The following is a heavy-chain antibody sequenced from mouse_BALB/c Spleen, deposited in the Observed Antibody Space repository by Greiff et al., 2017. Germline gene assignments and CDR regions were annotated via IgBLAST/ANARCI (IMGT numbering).Heavy chain of an antibody. D-gene: IGHD2-2*01. J-gene: IGHJ2*01. CDR2: INPDSSTI. CDR1: GFDFSRYW. Sequence: EVKVIESGGGLVQPGGSLKLSCAASGFDFSRYWMSWVRQAPGKGLEWIGEINPDSSTINYTPSLKDKFIISRDNAKNTLYLQMSKVRSEDTALYYCARRGYDSFDYWGQGTTLTVSS. CDR3: ARRGYDSFDY. V-gene: IGHV4-1*02.